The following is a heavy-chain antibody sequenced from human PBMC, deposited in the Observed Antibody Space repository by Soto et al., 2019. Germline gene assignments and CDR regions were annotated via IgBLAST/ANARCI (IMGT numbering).Heavy chain of an antibody. CDR2: IPFDESKK. V-gene: IGHV3-30*02. J-gene: IGHJ6*02. CDR3: AKDGPRLWDFWSGSYGMDV. Sequence: GVSLRLSGAPSGCTLSDSGMHWVRQAPGRGLEWGTVIPFDESKKPCIAAVKGCFTISIDNSKNTWYLQSNSLRADDRAVYYCAKDGPRLWDFWSGSYGMDVWGQGTTVTVSS. D-gene: IGHD3-3*01. CDR1: GCTLSDSG.